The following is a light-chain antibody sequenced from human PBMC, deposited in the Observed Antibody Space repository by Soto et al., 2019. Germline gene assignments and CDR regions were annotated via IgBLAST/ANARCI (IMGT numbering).Light chain of an antibody. Sequence: QSVLTQPASVSGSPGQSITISCTGTGSDIGYYDYVSWYQYHSGKAPKLIIYEVNNWPSGVSNRFSGSKSVNTASLTISGLQAEDEADYYCSSHSSTSAYYVFGTGTKVTVL. V-gene: IGLV2-14*01. CDR2: EVN. CDR1: GSDIGYYDY. CDR3: SSHSSTSAYYV. J-gene: IGLJ1*01.